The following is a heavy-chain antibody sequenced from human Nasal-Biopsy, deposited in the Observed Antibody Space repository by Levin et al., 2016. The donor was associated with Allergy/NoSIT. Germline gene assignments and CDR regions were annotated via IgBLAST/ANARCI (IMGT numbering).Heavy chain of an antibody. CDR2: LYYGGST. Sequence: SETLSLTCTVSGGSMTSNSYYWGWIRQPPGKGLEWVGSLYYGGSTYYNPSLKSRVTISVDTSKNQFSLTLTSVTAADTAVYFCARPSTDYGGYGFDYWGQGTLVTVSS. D-gene: IGHD4-17*01. CDR3: ARPSTDYGGYGFDY. J-gene: IGHJ4*02. V-gene: IGHV4-39*01. CDR1: GGSMTSNSYY.